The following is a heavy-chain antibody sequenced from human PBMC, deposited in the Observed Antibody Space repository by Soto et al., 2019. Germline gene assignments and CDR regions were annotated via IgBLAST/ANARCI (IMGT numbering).Heavy chain of an antibody. CDR2: INAGNGNT. CDR1: GYTFTSYA. CDR3: ARDLGVGAASDY. Sequence: QVQLVQSGAEVKKPGASVKVSCKASGYTFTSYAMHWVRQAPGQRLEWMGWINAGNGNTKYSQKFQGRVTITRDTSASTAYMGLSSLRCEATAVSYCARDLGVGAASDYWGQGTLVTVSS. D-gene: IGHD1-26*01. V-gene: IGHV1-3*01. J-gene: IGHJ4*02.